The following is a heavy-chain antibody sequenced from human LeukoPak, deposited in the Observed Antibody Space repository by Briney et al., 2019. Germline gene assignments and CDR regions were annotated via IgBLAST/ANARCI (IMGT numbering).Heavy chain of an antibody. J-gene: IGHJ4*02. CDR1: GYSISSGYY. D-gene: IGHD6-19*01. CDR3: ARVSEAGSDY. Sequence: SETLSLTCTVSGYSISSGYYWGWIRQPPGKGLEWIGSIYHSGSTYYNPSLKSRVTISVDTSKNQFSLKLSSVTAADTAVYYCARVSEAGSDYWGQGTLVTVSS. V-gene: IGHV4-38-2*02. CDR2: IYHSGST.